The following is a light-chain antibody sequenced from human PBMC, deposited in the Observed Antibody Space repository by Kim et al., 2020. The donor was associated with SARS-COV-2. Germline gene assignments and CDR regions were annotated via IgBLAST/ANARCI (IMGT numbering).Light chain of an antibody. CDR1: QSVSGSY. J-gene: IGKJ1*01. V-gene: IGKV3-20*01. Sequence: TPGESATPHGRATQSVSGSYSAWYQQKPGQAPRVRIQDASRRATGVPDRFSGSASGTDLTLTINRLEPEDFAVYYCQQYGDSRWTFGQGTKVDIK. CDR2: DAS. CDR3: QQYGDSRWT.